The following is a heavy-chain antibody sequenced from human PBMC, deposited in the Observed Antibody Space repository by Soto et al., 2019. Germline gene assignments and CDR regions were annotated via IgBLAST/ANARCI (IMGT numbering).Heavy chain of an antibody. CDR3: TTGFEY. J-gene: IGHJ4*02. CDR2: IDGVGTGT. CDR1: GFTFTNYW. Sequence: EVQLVQSGGGSVQPGGSLRLACAASGFTFTNYWMHWVRQVPGKGLVWVSRIDGVGTGTSYSDSVRGRFTISRDNADNTLYLQMNRLRAEDTAVYYCTTGFEYWGQGTLVTVSS. V-gene: IGHV3-74*01.